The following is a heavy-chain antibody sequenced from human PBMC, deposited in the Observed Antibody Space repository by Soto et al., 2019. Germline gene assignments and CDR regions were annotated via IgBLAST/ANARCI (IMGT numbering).Heavy chain of an antibody. CDR3: ARDDGGVVAHGQKTKQTPPRRRSSYGMEV. D-gene: IGHD2-15*01. J-gene: IGHJ6*02. CDR1: CGSISSYY. CDR2: IYTSGST. V-gene: IGHV4-4*07. Sequence: PSETLSLTCTVSCGSISSYYWSWIRHPAGKGLEWIGRIYTSGSTNYNPSLKSRVTMSVDTSKNQFSLKLSSVTDADTAVYYCARDDGGVVAHGQKTKQTPPRRRSSYGMEVWGQGTPVTVSS.